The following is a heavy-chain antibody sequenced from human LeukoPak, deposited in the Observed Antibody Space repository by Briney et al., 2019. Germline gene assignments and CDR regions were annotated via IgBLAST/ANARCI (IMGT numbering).Heavy chain of an antibody. V-gene: IGHV4-39*01. D-gene: IGHD6-19*01. CDR2: IYYSGST. CDR1: GGSISSSSYY. J-gene: IGHJ4*02. Sequence: SETLSLTCTVSGGSISSSSYYWGWIRQPPGKGLEWIGSIYYSGSTYYNPSLKSRVTISVDTSKNQFSLKLSSVTAADTAVHYCARRSYSSGWYISTWGQGTLVTVSS. CDR3: ARRSYSSGWYIST.